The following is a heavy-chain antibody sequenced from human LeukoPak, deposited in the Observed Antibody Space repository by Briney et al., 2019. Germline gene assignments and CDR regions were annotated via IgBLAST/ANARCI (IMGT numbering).Heavy chain of an antibody. Sequence: PSETLSLTCTVSGGSITSYYWSWIRQPAGKGLEWIGRIYSNENTNYNPSLKSRVTMSVDTSKNQFSLKLSSVTAADTAVYYCARGGTTPYYFDVWGQGTLVTVSS. CDR2: IYSNENT. CDR1: GGSITSYY. CDR3: ARGGTTPYYFDV. V-gene: IGHV4-4*07. D-gene: IGHD2-15*01. J-gene: IGHJ4*02.